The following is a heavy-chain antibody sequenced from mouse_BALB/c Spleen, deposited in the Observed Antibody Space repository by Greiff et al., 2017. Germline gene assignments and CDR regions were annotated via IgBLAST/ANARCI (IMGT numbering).Heavy chain of an antibody. D-gene: IGHD1-3*01. CDR3: TRDQWAMDY. Sequence: DVKLVESGPGLVKPGGSLKISCAASGFTFTDYYMYWVRQTPEKRLEWVATISDGGSYTYYPDSVKGRFTISKDNTKNNLYLQMSSLKSEDTAFYSSTRDQWAMDYWGQGTSVTVSS. J-gene: IGHJ4*01. V-gene: IGHV5-4*02. CDR2: ISDGGSYT. CDR1: GFTFTDYY.